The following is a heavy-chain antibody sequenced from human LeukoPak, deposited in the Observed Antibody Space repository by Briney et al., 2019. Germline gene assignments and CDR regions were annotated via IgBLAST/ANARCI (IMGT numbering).Heavy chain of an antibody. D-gene: IGHD3-3*01. V-gene: IGHV3-20*04. CDR3: ARARTYYDFWSGYYRAFDY. J-gene: IGHJ4*02. Sequence: GGSLRLSCAASGFTFDDYGMSWVRQAPGKGLEWVSGINWNGGSTGYADSVKGRFTISRDNGKNSLYLQMNSLRAEDTALYYCARARTYYDFWSGYYRAFDYWGQGTLVTVSS. CDR2: INWNGGST. CDR1: GFTFDDYG.